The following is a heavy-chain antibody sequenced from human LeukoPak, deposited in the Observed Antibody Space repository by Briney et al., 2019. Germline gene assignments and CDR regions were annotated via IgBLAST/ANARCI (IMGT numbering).Heavy chain of an antibody. D-gene: IGHD4-11*01. Sequence: SETLSLTCTVSGGSISSYYWSWIRQPPGKGLEWIGYIYYSGSTNYKSSFKSRVTISVDTSKNQFSLRLSSVTAADTAVYYCARTTEGGYSNGYFYYYYMDVWGKGTTVTISS. J-gene: IGHJ6*03. V-gene: IGHV4-59*01. CDR3: ARTTEGGYSNGYFYYYYMDV. CDR1: GGSISSYY. CDR2: IYYSGST.